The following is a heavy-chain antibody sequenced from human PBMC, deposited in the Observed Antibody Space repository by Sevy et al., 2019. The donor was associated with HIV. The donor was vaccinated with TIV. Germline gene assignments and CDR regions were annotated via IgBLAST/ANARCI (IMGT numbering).Heavy chain of an antibody. CDR2: ISASGGST. J-gene: IGHJ4*02. V-gene: IGHV3-23*01. CDR3: AKEETTGYI. Sequence: GGSLRLSCTASGFTFSSYVISWVRQAPGKGLEWVSTISASGGSTYYADSVKGRFTISRDNSEKNVYLDMNSLRAEDTAIFYCAKEETTGYIWGQGTLVTVSS. D-gene: IGHD3-9*01. CDR1: GFTFSSYV.